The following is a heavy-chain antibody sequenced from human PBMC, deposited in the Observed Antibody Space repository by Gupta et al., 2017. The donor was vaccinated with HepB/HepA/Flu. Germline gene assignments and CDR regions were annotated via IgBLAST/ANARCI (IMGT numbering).Heavy chain of an antibody. CDR3: ARRDSYSSSWYEGSDYYFDY. CDR1: GASISSSSYY. J-gene: IGHJ4*02. V-gene: IGHV4-39*01. D-gene: IGHD6-13*01. CDR2: IYYSGST. Sequence: QLQLHESCPGLVKPSATLSLSCTVVGASISSSSYYWGWMRQHHGQGLEWIGSIYYSGSTYYNPYLKRHITISVDTSKNQFSLKLSSVTAADTAVYYCARRDSYSSSWYEGSDYYFDYWGQGTLVTVSS.